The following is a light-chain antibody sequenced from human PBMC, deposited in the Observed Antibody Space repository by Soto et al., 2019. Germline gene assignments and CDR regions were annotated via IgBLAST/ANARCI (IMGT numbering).Light chain of an antibody. CDR1: QSVSSY. CDR3: QQRSNSGDT. V-gene: IGKV3-11*01. CDR2: DAS. J-gene: IGKJ2*01. Sequence: EIVLTQSPATLSLSPGERATLSCRASQSVSSYLAWYQQKPGQAPRLLIYDASNRATGIPARFSGSGSGTDFTLTISSLEPEDFAVYYCQQRSNSGDTFGQGTKLEIK.